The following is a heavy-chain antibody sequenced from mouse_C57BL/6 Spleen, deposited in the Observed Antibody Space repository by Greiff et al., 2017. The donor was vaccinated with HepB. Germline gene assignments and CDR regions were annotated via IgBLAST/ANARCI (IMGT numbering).Heavy chain of an antibody. J-gene: IGHJ1*03. CDR3: ARLPSGWYFDV. CDR2: ISNGGGST. V-gene: IGHV5-12*01. CDR1: GFTFSDYY. Sequence: EVKLVDSGGGLVQPGGSLKLSCAASGFTFSDYYMYWVRQTPEKRLEWVAYISNGGGSTYYPDTVKGRFTISRDNAKNTLYLQMSRLKSEDTAMYYCARLPSGWYFDVWGTGTTVTVSS. D-gene: IGHD3-1*01.